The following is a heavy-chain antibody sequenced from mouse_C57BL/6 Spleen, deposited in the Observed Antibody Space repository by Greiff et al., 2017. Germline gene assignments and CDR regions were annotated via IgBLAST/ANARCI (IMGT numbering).Heavy chain of an antibody. D-gene: IGHD1-1*01. V-gene: IGHV1-7*01. CDR1: GYTFTSYW. CDR3: ARDYYGSSFDY. J-gene: IGHJ2*01. CDR2: INPSSGYT. Sequence: QVQLQQSGAELAKPGASVKLSCKASGYTFTSYWMHWVKQRPGQGLEWIGYINPSSGYTKYNQKFKDKATLTADKSYSTAYMQLRSLTYEDSAVYYCARDYYGSSFDYWGQGTTLTVSS.